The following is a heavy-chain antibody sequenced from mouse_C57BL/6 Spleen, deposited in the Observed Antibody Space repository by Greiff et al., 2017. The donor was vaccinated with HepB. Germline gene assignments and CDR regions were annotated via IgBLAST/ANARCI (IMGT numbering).Heavy chain of an antibody. CDR3: ARPGSSYLYYVDY. D-gene: IGHD1-1*01. CDR2: IDPSDSYT. Sequence: QVQLQQPGAELVRPGTSVKLSCKASGYTFTSYWMHWVKQRPGQGLEWIGVIDPSDSYTNYNQKFKGKATLTVDTSSSTAYMQLSSLTSEDSAVYYCARPGSSYLYYVDYWGQGTTLTVSS. V-gene: IGHV1-59*01. J-gene: IGHJ2*01. CDR1: GYTFTSYW.